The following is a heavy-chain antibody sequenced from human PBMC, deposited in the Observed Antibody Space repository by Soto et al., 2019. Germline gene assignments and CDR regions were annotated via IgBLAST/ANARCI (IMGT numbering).Heavy chain of an antibody. J-gene: IGHJ4*02. CDR3: ARISEVFDY. CDR1: GFTFSSYG. CDR2: ISYDGSNK. V-gene: IGHV3-30*03. Sequence: SLRLSCAASGFTFSSYGMHWVRQAPGKGLEWVAVISYDGSNKYYADSVKGRFTISRDNSKNTLYLQMNSLRAEDTAVYYCARISEVFDYWGQGTLVTVSS.